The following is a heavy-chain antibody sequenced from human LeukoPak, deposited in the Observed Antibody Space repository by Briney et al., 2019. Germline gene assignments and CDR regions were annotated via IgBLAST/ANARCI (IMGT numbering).Heavy chain of an antibody. CDR1: GDSVSSNSAA. CDR3: TRQFDNKFVS. J-gene: IGHJ5*01. Sequence: SQTLSLTCAISGDSVSSNSAAWNWIRQSPSRGLEWLGRTYYRSKWYNDYAESVKSRITINADTSKNQFSLQLNSVTPEDTAVYFCTRQFDNKFVSWGQGTLVTVSS. V-gene: IGHV6-1*01. D-gene: IGHD3-10*01. CDR2: TYYRSKWYN.